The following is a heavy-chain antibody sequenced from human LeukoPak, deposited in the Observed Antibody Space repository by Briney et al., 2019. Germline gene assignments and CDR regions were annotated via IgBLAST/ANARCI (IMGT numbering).Heavy chain of an antibody. CDR3: ARDFSSTGDSWFDP. D-gene: IGHD7-27*01. J-gene: IGHJ5*02. V-gene: IGHV4-39*07. CDR2: IHYSGST. Sequence: SETLSLTCTVSGGSISSSSYFWAWIRQPPGKGLEWIGSIHYSGSTYYNASLKSRGTISVDTSKNQFSLKLSSVTAADTAVYYCARDFSSTGDSWFDPWGQGTLVTVSS. CDR1: GGSISSSSYF.